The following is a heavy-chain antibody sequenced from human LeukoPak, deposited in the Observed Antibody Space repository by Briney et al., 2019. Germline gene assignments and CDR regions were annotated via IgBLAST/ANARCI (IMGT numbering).Heavy chain of an antibody. CDR2: ISGSNSYI. D-gene: IGHD1-1*01. CDR1: GFTFSSYT. V-gene: IGHV3-21*01. CDR3: ARALTTLTYEGY. J-gene: IGHJ4*02. Sequence: PGGSLRLSCAASGFTFSSYTMHWIRQAPGKGLEWVSSISGSNSYIFYADSVKGRFTVSKDNAKDSLYLQMNSLRAEDTAVYYCARALTTLTYEGYWGQGTLVTVSS.